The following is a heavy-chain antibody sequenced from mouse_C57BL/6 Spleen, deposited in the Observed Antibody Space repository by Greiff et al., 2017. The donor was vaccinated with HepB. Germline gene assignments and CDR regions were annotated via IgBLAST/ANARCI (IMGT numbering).Heavy chain of an antibody. Sequence: EVKLMESGGGLVKPGGSLKLSCAASGFTFSDYGMHWVRQAPEKGLEWVAYISSGSSTIYYADTVKGRFTISRDNAKNTLFLQMTSLRYEDTAMYYCARLMDWYFDVWGTGTTVTVSS. CDR2: ISSGSSTI. J-gene: IGHJ1*03. D-gene: IGHD2-3*01. V-gene: IGHV5-17*01. CDR3: ARLMDWYFDV. CDR1: GFTFSDYG.